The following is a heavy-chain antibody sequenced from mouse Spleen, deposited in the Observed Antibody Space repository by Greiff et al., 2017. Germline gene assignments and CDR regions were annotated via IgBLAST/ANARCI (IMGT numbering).Heavy chain of an antibody. CDR1: GFSLTSYA. D-gene: IGHD1-1*01. J-gene: IGHJ4*01. Sequence: QVQLQQSGPGLVAPSQSLSITCTVSGFSLTSYAISWVRQPPGKGLEWLGVIWTGGGTNYNSALKSRLSISKDNSKSQVFLKMNSLQTDDTARYYCARNPVVADYYAMDYWGQGTSVTVSS. CDR3: ARNPVVADYYAMDY. V-gene: IGHV2-9-1*01. CDR2: IWTGGGT.